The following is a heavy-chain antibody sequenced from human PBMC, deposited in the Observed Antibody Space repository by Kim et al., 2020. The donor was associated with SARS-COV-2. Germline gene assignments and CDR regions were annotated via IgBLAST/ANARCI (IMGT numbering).Heavy chain of an antibody. CDR2: ISFDGSKT. D-gene: IGHD3-10*01. V-gene: IGHV3-30*18. Sequence: GGSLRLSCAVSGFTFRNYGMHWVRQAPGKGLEWVALISFDGSKTYYVDSVKGRFTISRDNSKITLFLHMFALGDEDTAVYYCAKEGTSGTFPDYWGQGTLVTVSS. CDR3: AKEGTSGTFPDY. J-gene: IGHJ4*02. CDR1: GFTFRNYG.